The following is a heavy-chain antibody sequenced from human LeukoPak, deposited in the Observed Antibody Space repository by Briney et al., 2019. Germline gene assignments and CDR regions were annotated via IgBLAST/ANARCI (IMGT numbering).Heavy chain of an antibody. V-gene: IGHV4-38-2*01. CDR3: ARHRVPAAIVSAFDI. Sequence: SETLSLTCAVSGYSISSGYYWGWIRQPPGKGLEWIGSIYHSGSTYYNPSLKSRVTVSVDTSKNQFSLKLSSVTAADTAVYYCARHRVPAAIVSAFDIWGQGTVVTVSS. D-gene: IGHD2-2*01. CDR2: IYHSGST. CDR1: GYSISSGYY. J-gene: IGHJ3*02.